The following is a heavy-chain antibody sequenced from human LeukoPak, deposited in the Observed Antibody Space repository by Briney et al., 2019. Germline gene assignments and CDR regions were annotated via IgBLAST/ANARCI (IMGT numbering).Heavy chain of an antibody. D-gene: IGHD2-2*01. V-gene: IGHV1-8*01. J-gene: IGHJ4*02. CDR1: GYTFTSYD. CDR2: VNPNSGNT. Sequence: GASVKVSCKASGYTFTSYDINWVRQATGQGLEWMGWVNPNSGNTGYAQKFQGRVTMTRNTSISTAYMELSSLRSDDTAVYYCARWHLPIVVVPAAHSPGGYYFDYWGQGTLVTVSS. CDR3: ARWHLPIVVVPAAHSPGGYYFDY.